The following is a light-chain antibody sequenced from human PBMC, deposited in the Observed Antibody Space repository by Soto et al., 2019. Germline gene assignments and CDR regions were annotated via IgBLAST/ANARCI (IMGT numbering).Light chain of an antibody. Sequence: QAVVTQPPSVSGAPGQRVTISCTGNGSNIGASYVVHWYQQLPGSAPRLLIYANRNRPAGVSDRFSGSKSDTSASLVISGLQADDEADYYCQSYDRSLSGWIFGTGTKVTVL. J-gene: IGLJ1*01. V-gene: IGLV1-40*01. CDR3: QSYDRSLSGWI. CDR2: ANR. CDR1: GSNIGASYV.